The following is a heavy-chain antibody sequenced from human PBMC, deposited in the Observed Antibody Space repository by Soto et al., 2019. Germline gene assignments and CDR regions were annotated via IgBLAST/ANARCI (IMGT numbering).Heavy chain of an antibody. CDR2: INGGRA. V-gene: IGHV3-23*01. J-gene: IGHJ5*02. Sequence: EVQLLESGGGLVQPGGSLRLSCAASGFTFSSSDMSWLRQTPGKGLDWVSAINGGRAFYGDSVEGRCTVSRDNSKNTLYLQMNSRRVADTGIYYRAIHGWDLLGQGTLVTVSS. CDR3: AIHGWDL. D-gene: IGHD6-19*01. CDR1: GFTFSSSD.